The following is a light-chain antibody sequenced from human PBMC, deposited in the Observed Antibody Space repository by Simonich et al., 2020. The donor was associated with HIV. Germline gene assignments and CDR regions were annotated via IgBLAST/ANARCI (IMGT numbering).Light chain of an antibody. CDR3: QQYNSYSLT. CDR2: KAS. J-gene: IGKJ1*01. Sequence: DIQMTQSPSTLSSSVGDNVTITCRASQSISSWLALYQQNPGKAPKLLIYKASSLESGVPSRFSGSGSGTEFTLTISSLQPDDFATYYCQQYNSYSLTFGQGTKVEIK. CDR1: QSISSW. V-gene: IGKV1-5*03.